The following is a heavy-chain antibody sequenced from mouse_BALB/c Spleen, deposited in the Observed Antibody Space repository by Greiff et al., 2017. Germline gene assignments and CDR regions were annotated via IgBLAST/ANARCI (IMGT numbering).Heavy chain of an antibody. J-gene: IGHJ1*01. V-gene: IGHV1-85*01. Sequence: QVQLQQSGAELVKPGASVKLSCKASGYTFTSYDINWVRPRPEQGLEWIGWIFPGDGSTKYNEKFKGKATLTADTSSSTAYMQLSSPTSEDSAVYECARNYYGSRDWYFDVWGEGTTVTGAS. CDR3: ARNYYGSRDWYFDV. CDR1: GYTFTSYD. CDR2: IFPGDGST. D-gene: IGHD1-1*01.